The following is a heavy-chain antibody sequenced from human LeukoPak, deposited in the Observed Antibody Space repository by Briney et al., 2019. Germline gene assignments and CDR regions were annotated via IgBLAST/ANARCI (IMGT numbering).Heavy chain of an antibody. CDR1: GGSISSSSYY. D-gene: IGHD2-2*01. CDR2: IYYSGST. Sequence: PSETLSLTCTVSGGSISSSSYYWGWIRQPPGKGLEWIGSIYYSGSTYYNPSLKSRVTISVDTSKNQFSLKLSSVTAADTAVYYCARQPRYQLLQRPAYYYYYYMDVWGKGTTVTISS. J-gene: IGHJ6*03. CDR3: ARQPRYQLLQRPAYYYYYYMDV. V-gene: IGHV4-39*01.